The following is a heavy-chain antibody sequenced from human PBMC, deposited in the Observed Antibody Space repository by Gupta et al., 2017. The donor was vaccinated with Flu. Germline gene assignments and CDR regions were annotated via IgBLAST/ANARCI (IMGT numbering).Heavy chain of an antibody. CDR1: GCSISSGGQY. CDR3: ARDTMTISHFDI. V-gene: IGHV4-31*02. J-gene: IGHJ3*02. Sequence: QVPLQESGPGLVKPSPTLTLTCTVPGCSISSGGQYRSWICQHPGKGLQWIRYINYSGSTYYNPSLKGGVTIPVAMPKNQVSLKLSPVTAADPAVYYGARDTMTISHFDIWGQGTRVTVSS. CDR2: INYSGST. D-gene: IGHD3-9*01.